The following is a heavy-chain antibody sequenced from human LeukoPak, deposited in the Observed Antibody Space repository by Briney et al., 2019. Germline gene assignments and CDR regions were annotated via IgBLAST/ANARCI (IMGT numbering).Heavy chain of an antibody. CDR1: GGSISSYY. J-gene: IGHJ6*02. CDR3: ARDSPSSYYGMDV. CDR2: IYYSGST. V-gene: IGHV4-59*01. Sequence: PSETLSLTCTVSGGSISSYYWSWIRQPPGKGLEWIGYIYYSGSTNYNPSLKSRVTISVGTSKNQFSLKLSSVTAADTAVYYCARDSPSSYYGMDVWGQGTTVTVSS. D-gene: IGHD6-13*01.